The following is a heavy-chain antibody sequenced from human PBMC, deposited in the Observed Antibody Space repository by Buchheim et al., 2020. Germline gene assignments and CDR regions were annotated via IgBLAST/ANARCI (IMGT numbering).Heavy chain of an antibody. D-gene: IGHD4-11*01. Sequence: QVQLVESGGGLVKPGGSLRLSCAASGFIFSNYYMSWIRQAPGKGLEWVSYISSSGTTIYSADSVTGRFTISRDKAKTSLSLQMNSLRAEDTAVYYCARGFVGADTNLIYYYYYGMDVWGQGTT. V-gene: IGHV3-11*01. CDR2: ISSSGTTI. CDR1: GFIFSNYY. CDR3: ARGFVGADTNLIYYYYYGMDV. J-gene: IGHJ6*02.